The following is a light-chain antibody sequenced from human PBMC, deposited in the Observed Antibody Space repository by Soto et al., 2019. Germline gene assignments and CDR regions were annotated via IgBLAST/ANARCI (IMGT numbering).Light chain of an antibody. V-gene: IGKV1-39*01. CDR3: QQSYSTWT. Sequence: DIQMTQSPSSLSASVGDRVTITCRASQSISSYLNWYQQKPGKAPKLLIYAASSLQSGVPSRFSGSGSVTDFTLPISSLQPEDFATYYCQQSYSTWTFGQGTNVEIK. J-gene: IGKJ1*01. CDR2: AAS. CDR1: QSISSY.